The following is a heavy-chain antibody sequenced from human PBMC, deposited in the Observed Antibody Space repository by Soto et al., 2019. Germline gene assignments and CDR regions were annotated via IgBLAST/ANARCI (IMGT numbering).Heavy chain of an antibody. J-gene: IGHJ6*02. CDR3: ASDTARVYYGLDV. D-gene: IGHD5-18*01. Sequence: PSETLSLTCTVSGGSISSYYWSWFRQSPGKRMEWIGYVHHSWGSSYNPSLQSRVAISLDTSKSQFSLKVTSVTATDTAVYYCASDTARVYYGLDVWGLGTTVTVSS. V-gene: IGHV4-59*08. CDR2: VHHSWGS. CDR1: GGSISSYY.